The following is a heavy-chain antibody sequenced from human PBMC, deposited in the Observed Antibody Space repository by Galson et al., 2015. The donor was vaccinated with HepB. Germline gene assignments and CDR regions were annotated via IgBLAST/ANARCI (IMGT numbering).Heavy chain of an antibody. D-gene: IGHD1-1*01. CDR2: IRQDGIEK. J-gene: IGHJ3*02. Sequence: SLRLSCAASGFTFSSYWMSWVRQAPGKGLEWVANIRQDGIEKHYVDSVKGRFTISRDSAKNSLNLQMSSLRAEDTAVYYCVRGAGTFDMWGQGTMVTVS. CDR3: VRGAGTFDM. V-gene: IGHV3-7*01. CDR1: GFTFSSYW.